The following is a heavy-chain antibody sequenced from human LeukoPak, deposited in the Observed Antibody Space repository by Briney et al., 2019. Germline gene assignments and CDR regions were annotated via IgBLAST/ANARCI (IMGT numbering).Heavy chain of an antibody. CDR1: GGTFSSYA. Sequence: SVKVSCKASGGTFSSYAISWVRQAPGQGLEWMGGVIPIFGTANYAQKFQGRVTITADESTSTAYMELSSLRSEDTAVYYCARATEGEFMQNNWFDPWGQGTLVTVSS. CDR3: ARATEGEFMQNNWFDP. D-gene: IGHD5-12*01. V-gene: IGHV1-69*13. J-gene: IGHJ5*02. CDR2: VIPIFGTA.